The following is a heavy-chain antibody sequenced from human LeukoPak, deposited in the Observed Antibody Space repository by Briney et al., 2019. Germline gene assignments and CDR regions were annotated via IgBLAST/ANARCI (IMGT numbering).Heavy chain of an antibody. CDR1: GGSISSYY. CDR2: IYYSGST. D-gene: IGHD5-12*01. J-gene: IGHJ4*02. V-gene: IGHV4-59*12. CDR3: ASLYGYGAHFDY. Sequence: SETLSLTCTVSGGSISSYYWSWIRQPPGKGLEWIGSIYYSGSTYYNPSLKSRVTISVDTSKNQFSLKLSSVTAADTAVYYCASLYGYGAHFDYWGQGTLVTVSS.